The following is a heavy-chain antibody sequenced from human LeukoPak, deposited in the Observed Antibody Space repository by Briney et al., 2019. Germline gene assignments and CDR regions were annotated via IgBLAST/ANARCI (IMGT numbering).Heavy chain of an antibody. CDR1: GFSFSSYW. J-gene: IGHJ4*02. V-gene: IGHV3-7*01. CDR2: IKQDASEE. Sequence: GGSLRLSCAASGFSFSSYWMTWVRQAPGKGLEWVANIKQDASEEHYVDSVKGRFTISRDNVKSSLYLQLNSLRVEDTALYFCASTASLSYWGQGTLVTVSS. D-gene: IGHD6-6*01. CDR3: ASTASLSY.